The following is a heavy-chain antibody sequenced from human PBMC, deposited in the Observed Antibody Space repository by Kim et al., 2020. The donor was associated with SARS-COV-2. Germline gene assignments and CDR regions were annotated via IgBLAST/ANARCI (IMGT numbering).Heavy chain of an antibody. CDR3: ARDKAYYYDSSGLDAFDI. V-gene: IGHV3-48*02. Sequence: KCRFTISRDNAKTSLYLQMNSLRDEDTAVYYCARDKAYYYDSSGLDAFDIWGQGTMVTVSS. J-gene: IGHJ3*02. D-gene: IGHD3-22*01.